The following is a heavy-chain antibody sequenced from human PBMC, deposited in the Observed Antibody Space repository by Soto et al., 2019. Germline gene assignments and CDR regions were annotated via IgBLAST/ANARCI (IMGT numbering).Heavy chain of an antibody. J-gene: IGHJ4*02. CDR2: IWYDGSNK. V-gene: IGHV3-33*01. CDR1: GFTFSSYG. D-gene: IGHD2-2*01. Sequence: GGSLRLSCAASGFTFSSYGMHWVRQAPGKGLEWVAVIWYDGSNKYYADSVKGLFTISRDNSKNTLYLQMNSLRAEDTAVYYCARGAFYCLSTSCYPSALDYWGQGTLVTVSS. CDR3: ARGAFYCLSTSCYPSALDY.